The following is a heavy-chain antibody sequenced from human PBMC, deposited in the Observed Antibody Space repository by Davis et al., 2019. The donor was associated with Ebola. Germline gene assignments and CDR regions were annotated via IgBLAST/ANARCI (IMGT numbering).Heavy chain of an antibody. CDR2: IYSGGST. CDR3: AREEQGSPWAFNY. V-gene: IGHV3-53*04. Sequence: PGGSLRLSCAASGFTVSSNYMSWVRQAPGKGLEWVSVIYSGGSTYYADSVKGRFTISRHNSKNTLYLQMNSLRAEDTAVYYCAREEQGSPWAFNYWGQGTLVTVSS. D-gene: IGHD1-26*01. CDR1: GFTVSSNY. J-gene: IGHJ4*02.